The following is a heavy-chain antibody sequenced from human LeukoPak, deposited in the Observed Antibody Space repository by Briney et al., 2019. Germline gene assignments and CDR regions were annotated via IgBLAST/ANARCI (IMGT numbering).Heavy chain of an antibody. V-gene: IGHV1-2*02. Sequence: GASVKVSCKASGYTFTGYYMHWVRQAPGQGLEWMGWINPNSGGTNYAQKFQGRVTMTRDTSISTAYMELSRLRSDDTAVYYCARNGPMEAVAGPPGYYYYYYMDVWGKGTTVTISS. J-gene: IGHJ6*03. CDR3: ARNGPMEAVAGPPGYYYYYYMDV. CDR2: INPNSGGT. CDR1: GYTFTGYY. D-gene: IGHD6-19*01.